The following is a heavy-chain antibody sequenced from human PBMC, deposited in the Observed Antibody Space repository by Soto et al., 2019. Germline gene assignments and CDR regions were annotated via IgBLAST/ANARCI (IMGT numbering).Heavy chain of an antibody. Sequence: PSETLSLTCTVSGGSVSSGSYYWSWIRQPPGKGLEWIGYIYYSGSTNYNPSLKSRVTISVDTSKNQFSLKLSSVTAADTAVYYCARLVGATTFFDYWGQGTLVTVSS. D-gene: IGHD1-26*01. CDR1: GGSVSSGSYY. CDR3: ARLVGATTFFDY. V-gene: IGHV4-61*01. CDR2: IYYSGST. J-gene: IGHJ4*02.